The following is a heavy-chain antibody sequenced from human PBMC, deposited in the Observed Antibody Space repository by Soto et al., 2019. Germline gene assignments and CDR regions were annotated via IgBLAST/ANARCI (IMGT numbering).Heavy chain of an antibody. Sequence: GGSLRLSCAASGFTFSSYEMNWVRQAPGKGLEWVSYISSSGSTIYYADSVKGRFTISRDNAKNSLYRQMNSLRAEDAAVYYCARGFIRALTKLYYYYYGMDVWGQGTTVTVSS. J-gene: IGHJ6*02. D-gene: IGHD4-4*01. CDR1: GFTFSSYE. CDR2: ISSSGSTI. CDR3: ARGFIRALTKLYYYYYGMDV. V-gene: IGHV3-48*03.